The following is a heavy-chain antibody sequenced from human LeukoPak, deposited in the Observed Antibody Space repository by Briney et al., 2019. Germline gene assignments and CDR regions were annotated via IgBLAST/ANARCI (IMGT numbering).Heavy chain of an antibody. CDR3: AKDISRNFVVVPAADY. V-gene: IGHV3-43*02. Sequence: PGGSLRLSCAASGFTFDDYAMHWVRQPLGKSLEWVSLISGDGGSTYYADSVKGRFTVSRDNSKNSLYLQMNSLRTEDTALYYCAKDISRNFVVVPAADYWGQGTLVTVSS. CDR1: GFTFDDYA. CDR2: ISGDGGST. D-gene: IGHD2-2*01. J-gene: IGHJ4*02.